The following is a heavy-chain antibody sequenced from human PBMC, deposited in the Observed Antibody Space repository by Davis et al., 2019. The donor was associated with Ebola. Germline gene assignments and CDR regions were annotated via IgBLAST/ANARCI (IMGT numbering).Heavy chain of an antibody. CDR3: TRIMITFGGVIVDYYYYYGMDV. CDR2: IRSKAYGGTT. Sequence: GESLKISCTASGFTFGDYAMSWFRQAPGKGLEWVGFIRSKAYGGTTEYAASVKGRFTISRDDSKSIAYLQMNSLKTEDTAVYYCTRIMITFGGVIVDYYYYYGMDVWGRGTTVTVSS. J-gene: IGHJ6*02. CDR1: GFTFGDYA. D-gene: IGHD3-16*02. V-gene: IGHV3-49*03.